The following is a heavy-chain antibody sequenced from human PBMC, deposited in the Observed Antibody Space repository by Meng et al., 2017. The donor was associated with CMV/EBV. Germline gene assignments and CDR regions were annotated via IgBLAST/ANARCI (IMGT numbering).Heavy chain of an antibody. J-gene: IGHJ4*02. CDR1: GGSISSGVYY. CDR2: IYYSGDT. Sequence: TVSGGSISSGVYYWSWIRQHPGKGLEWIGYIYYSGDTYYNPSLKSRVTISADTSKNQFSLKLSSVTAADTAVYYCARDLSFGSFDYWGQGTLVTVSS. CDR3: ARDLSFGSFDY. D-gene: IGHD3-10*01. V-gene: IGHV4-31*03.